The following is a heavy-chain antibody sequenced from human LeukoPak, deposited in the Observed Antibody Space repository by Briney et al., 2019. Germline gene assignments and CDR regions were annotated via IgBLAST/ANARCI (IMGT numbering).Heavy chain of an antibody. CDR3: ARSPPYGSVNFDY. CDR1: GGSISSSSYY. CDR2: IYYSGST. J-gene: IGHJ4*02. D-gene: IGHD4-17*01. Sequence: SETPSLTCTVSGGSISSSSYYWGWIRQPPGKGLEWIGSIYYSGSTYYNPSLKSRVTISVDTSKNQFSLKLSSVTAADTAVYYCARSPPYGSVNFDYWGQGTLVTVSS. V-gene: IGHV4-39*07.